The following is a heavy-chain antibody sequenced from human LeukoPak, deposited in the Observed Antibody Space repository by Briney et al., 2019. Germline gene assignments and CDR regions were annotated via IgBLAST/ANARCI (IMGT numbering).Heavy chain of an antibody. CDR2: IYYSGST. CDR1: GGSISSSSYY. D-gene: IGHD3-22*01. Sequence: PSETLSLTCTVSGGSISSSSYYWGWIRQPPGNGLEWIGSIYYSGSTYYNPSLKSRVTISVDTSKNQFSLKLSSVTAADTAVYYCARHRGDYYDSSGYYYLDYFDYWGQGTLVTVSS. CDR3: ARHRGDYYDSSGYYYLDYFDY. V-gene: IGHV4-39*01. J-gene: IGHJ4*02.